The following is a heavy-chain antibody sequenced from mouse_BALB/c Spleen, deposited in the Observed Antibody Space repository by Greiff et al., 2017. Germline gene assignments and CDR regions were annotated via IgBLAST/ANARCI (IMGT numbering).Heavy chain of an antibody. CDR2: IDPANGNT. D-gene: IGHD2-10*01. V-gene: IGHV14-3*02. CDR1: GFNIKDTY. Sequence: VQLQQSGAELVKPGASVKLSCTASGFNIKDTYMHWVKQRPEQGLEWIGRIDPANGNTKYDPKFQGKATITADTSSNTAYLQLSSLTSEDTAVYYCARSPYYGNYYAMDYWGQGTSVTVSS. J-gene: IGHJ4*01. CDR3: ARSPYYGNYYAMDY.